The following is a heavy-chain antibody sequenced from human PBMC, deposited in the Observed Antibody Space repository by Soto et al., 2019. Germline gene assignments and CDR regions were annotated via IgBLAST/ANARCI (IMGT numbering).Heavy chain of an antibody. CDR1: GFSTLSSFA. CDR3: AKRSGQLVQNYNMNV. D-gene: IGHD6-13*01. CDR2: LSGSRRST. V-gene: IGHV3-23*01. Sequence: EVQLLESGGGLVQPGGSLRLSCAASGFSTLSSFAMTWVRQAPGGGLECVPALSGSRRSTFYADSVEGRFTISSDNSKNTLYLQLNNLRVEDTAVYYCAKRSGQLVQNYNMNVCGQGTTVTVS. J-gene: IGHJ6*02.